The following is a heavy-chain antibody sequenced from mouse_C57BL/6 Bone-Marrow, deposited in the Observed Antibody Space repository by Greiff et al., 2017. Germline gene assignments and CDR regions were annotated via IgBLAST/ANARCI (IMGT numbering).Heavy chain of an antibody. CDR1: GFTFSSYG. CDR2: ISSAGSYT. J-gene: IGHJ3*01. V-gene: IGHV5-6*01. CDR3: ARHVHYYYGSCYGGPWFAY. Sequence: EVQRVEPGGDLVKPGGSLKLSCAASGFTFSSYGMSWVRQTPDKRLEWVATISSAGSYTYYPDSVKGRFTISRDTANNTLYLQMSSLKSEDTAMYYCARHVHYYYGSCYGGPWFAYWGQGTLVTVAA. D-gene: IGHD1-1*01.